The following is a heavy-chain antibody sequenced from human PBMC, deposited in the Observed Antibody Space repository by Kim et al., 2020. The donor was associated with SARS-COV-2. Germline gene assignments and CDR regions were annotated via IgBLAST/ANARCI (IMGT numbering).Heavy chain of an antibody. V-gene: IGHV3-23*01. CDR3: AKRLGPTTPNFDY. CDR1: GFTFSSYG. CDR2: ISSTGADR. Sequence: GGSLRLSFAASGFTFSSYGMSWVRQAPGKGLEWVSAISSTGADRNYANSVKGRFTISRDNSKNTLYLQMNSLRDEDTAVYYCAKRLGPTTPNFDYWGPGTLVTVSS. J-gene: IGHJ4*02. D-gene: IGHD1-26*01.